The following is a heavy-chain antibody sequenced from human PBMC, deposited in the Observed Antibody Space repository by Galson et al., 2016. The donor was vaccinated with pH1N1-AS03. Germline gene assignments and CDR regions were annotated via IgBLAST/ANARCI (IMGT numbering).Heavy chain of an antibody. CDR1: GDTFSSYT. J-gene: IGHJ4*02. V-gene: IGHV1-69*02. D-gene: IGHD3-10*01. CDR2: FIPILGQS. Sequence: SVKASCKASGDTFSSYTIHWVRQAPGQRLEWVGRFIPILGQSNFAHKFQGRVTIIAYKSTNTVYMTLNNLISEDMAIYYCARSYGSGVAHFDFWGQGTLVTVSS. CDR3: ARSYGSGVAHFDF.